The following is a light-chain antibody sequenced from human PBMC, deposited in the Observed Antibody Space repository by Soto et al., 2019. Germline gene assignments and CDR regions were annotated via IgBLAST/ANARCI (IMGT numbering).Light chain of an antibody. V-gene: IGLV7-43*01. CDR3: LLYYGGSYV. CDR2: STT. CDR1: TGPVTSGFY. Sequence: QAVVTQEPSLTVSPGGTVTLTCASSTGPVTSGFYPHWVQQKPGQAPRTLIYSTTNQHSWTPARFSGSLLGGKAALTLSGVQPEDAADYYCLLYYGGSYVFGAGTKVTVL. J-gene: IGLJ1*01.